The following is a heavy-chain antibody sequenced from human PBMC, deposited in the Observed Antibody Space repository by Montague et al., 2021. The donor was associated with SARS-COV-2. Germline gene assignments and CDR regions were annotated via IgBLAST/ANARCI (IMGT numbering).Heavy chain of an antibody. D-gene: IGHD3-10*01. CDR2: ISYDGSNK. CDR1: GFTFSSYA. CDR3: ARVPPGLLWFGEIDY. V-gene: IGHV3-30-3*01. Sequence: SLRLSCAASGFTFSSYAMHWVRQAPGKGLEWVPVISYDGSNKYYADSVKGRFTISRDNSKNTLYLRMNSLRAEDTAVYYCARVPPGLLWFGEIDYWGQGTLVTVSS. J-gene: IGHJ4*02.